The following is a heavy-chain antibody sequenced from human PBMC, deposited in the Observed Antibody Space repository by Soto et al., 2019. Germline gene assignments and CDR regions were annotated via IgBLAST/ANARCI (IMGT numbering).Heavy chain of an antibody. V-gene: IGHV3-21*01. D-gene: IGHD3-10*01. CDR1: GFTGRSYS. J-gene: IGHJ4*02. CDR2: ISSSSNYI. CDR3: ASTDGNNYHFDS. Sequence: GGSLRLSWAASGFTGRSYSLQWGREAPGKGLEWVSSISSSSNYIYYAESLKGRFTISRDNAKNSLYLQMNSLRVEDTAFYYCASTDGNNYHFDSWAPGTLVTVSS.